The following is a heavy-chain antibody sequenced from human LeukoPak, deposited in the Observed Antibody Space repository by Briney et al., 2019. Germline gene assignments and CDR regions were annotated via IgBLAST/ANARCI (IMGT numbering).Heavy chain of an antibody. CDR1: GGSFTRYY. D-gene: IGHD2-15*01. CDR2: IYNSGTT. V-gene: IGHV4-59*01. J-gene: IGHJ4*02. Sequence: PSETLSLTCTVSGGSFTRYYWNWIRQPPGKGLEWVRYIYNSGTTNYNPSLKSRATISADTSKRQVSLRLSCVTAADTAVYYCAGGGYCDLSSCSAPLFDWWGQGTPVTVSS. CDR3: AGGGYCDLSSCSAPLFDW.